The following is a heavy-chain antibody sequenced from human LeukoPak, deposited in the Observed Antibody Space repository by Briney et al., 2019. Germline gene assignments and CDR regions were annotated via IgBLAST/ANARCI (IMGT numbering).Heavy chain of an antibody. J-gene: IGHJ4*02. CDR1: GYTFTDYY. CDR3: ATQPGGGVAAAVHDGY. CDR2: VDPEDGET. V-gene: IGHV1-69-2*01. D-gene: IGHD6-13*01. Sequence: ASVIISCKVSGYTFTDYYMHWVQQAPGKGLEWMGLVDPEDGETIYAEKFQGRVTITADTSTDTAYMELSSLRSEDTAVYYCATQPGGGVAAAVHDGYWGQGTLVTVSS.